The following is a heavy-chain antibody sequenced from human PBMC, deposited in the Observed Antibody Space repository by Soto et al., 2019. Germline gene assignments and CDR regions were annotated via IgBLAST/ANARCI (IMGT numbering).Heavy chain of an antibody. CDR1: GDSISNDY. CDR2: SYYSGSI. V-gene: IGHV4-59*01. D-gene: IGHD1-7*01. Sequence: QVQLQESGPGLVKPSETLSLTCTVSGDSISNDYWSWIRQSPGKGLEWIGCSYYSGSINYNTSLTRRITLSIDAPTTRSSLRLRSVTAADTAGYYCARRQHGNYLFDNWRQRTLVTVSS. CDR3: ARRQHGNYLFDN. J-gene: IGHJ4*02.